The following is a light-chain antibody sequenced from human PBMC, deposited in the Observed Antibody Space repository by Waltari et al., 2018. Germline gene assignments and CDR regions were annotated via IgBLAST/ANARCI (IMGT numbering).Light chain of an antibody. CDR1: QSVRSN. V-gene: IGKV3-15*01. Sequence: EIVMTQSPDTLSVSPGERATLPCRARQSVRSNLAWYQQKPGQTPRLLIYGASTRATNIPDRFSGSGSASGFILTITSLQSEDFAVYYCQQYYKWPGTFGQGTKVEIK. CDR3: QQYYKWPGT. CDR2: GAS. J-gene: IGKJ1*01.